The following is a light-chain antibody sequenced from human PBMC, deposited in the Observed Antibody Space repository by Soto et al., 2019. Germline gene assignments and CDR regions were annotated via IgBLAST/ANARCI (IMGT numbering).Light chain of an antibody. J-gene: IGLJ1*01. V-gene: IGLV2-14*01. CDR3: SSYTSSSTLYV. CDR2: EVS. CDR1: SSEVGGYNY. Sequence: QSVLTQPASVSGSPGQSITISCTGTSSEVGGYNYVSWYQHHPGKAPKLMIYEVSNRPSGVSNRFSGSKSGKTASLTISGLQAEDEADYYCSSYTSSSTLYVSGNRT.